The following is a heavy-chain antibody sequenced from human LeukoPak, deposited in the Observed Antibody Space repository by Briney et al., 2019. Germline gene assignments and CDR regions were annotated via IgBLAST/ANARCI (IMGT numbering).Heavy chain of an antibody. CDR3: ARDRDYGSGSYLYY. J-gene: IGHJ4*02. D-gene: IGHD3-10*01. CDR2: ISSSSSFI. Sequence: GGSLRLSCAASGFTFSSYSMNWVRQAPGRGLEWVSSISSSSSFIYYADSLKGRFTISRDNAKNSLYLQMNSLRAEDTALYYCARDRDYGSGSYLYYWGQGTLVTVSS. V-gene: IGHV3-21*04. CDR1: GFTFSSYS.